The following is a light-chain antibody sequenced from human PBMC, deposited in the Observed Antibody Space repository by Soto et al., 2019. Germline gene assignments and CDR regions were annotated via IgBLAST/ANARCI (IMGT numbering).Light chain of an antibody. CDR1: QSISSSF. CDR2: GTS. V-gene: IGKV3-20*01. Sequence: EIVLTQSPGTLSLSPGESATLSCRASQSISSSFFAWYQHKPGQAPRLLIYGTSNRATGIPDRFSGSGSGTDFTLTISRLEPEYFAVYYCQQYGSSPFTFGPGTKVDIK. CDR3: QQYGSSPFT. J-gene: IGKJ3*01.